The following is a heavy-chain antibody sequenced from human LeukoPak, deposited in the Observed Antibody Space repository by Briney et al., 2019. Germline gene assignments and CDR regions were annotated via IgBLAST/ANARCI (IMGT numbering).Heavy chain of an antibody. Sequence: GGSLRLSCAASGFTFSSYAMSWVRQAPGKGLEWVSAISGSGGSTYYADSVKGRFTISRDNSENTLYLQMNSLRAEDTAVYYCAKDALLAAAGQYYFDYWGQGTLVTVSS. CDR2: ISGSGGST. CDR1: GFTFSSYA. CDR3: AKDALLAAAGQYYFDY. J-gene: IGHJ4*02. D-gene: IGHD6-13*01. V-gene: IGHV3-23*01.